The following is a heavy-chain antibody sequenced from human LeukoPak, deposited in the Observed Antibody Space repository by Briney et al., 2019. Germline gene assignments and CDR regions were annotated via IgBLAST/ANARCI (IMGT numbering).Heavy chain of an antibody. V-gene: IGHV3-30-3*01. CDR3: ARRASYPKTCDY. Sequence: PGRSLRLPCAASGFTFSSYAMHWVRQAPGKGLEWVAVISYDGSNKYYADSVKGRFTISRDNSKNTLYLQMNNLRAEDTAVYYCARRASYPKTCDYWGQGTLVTVSS. J-gene: IGHJ4*02. D-gene: IGHD1-26*01. CDR2: ISYDGSNK. CDR1: GFTFSSYA.